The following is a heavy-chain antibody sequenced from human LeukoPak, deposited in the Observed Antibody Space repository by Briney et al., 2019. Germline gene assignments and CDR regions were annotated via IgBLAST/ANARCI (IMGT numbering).Heavy chain of an antibody. CDR1: GGSFSGYY. V-gene: IGHV4-34*01. CDR3: ARGPHTGVNYYDSSGYYY. D-gene: IGHD3-22*01. J-gene: IGHJ4*02. CDR2: INHSGST. Sequence: SETLSLTCAVSGGSFSGYYWSWIRQPPGKGLEWIGEINHSGSTNYNPSLKSRVTISVDTSKNQFSLKLSSVTAADTAVYYCARGPHTGVNYYDSSGYYYWGQGTLVTVSS.